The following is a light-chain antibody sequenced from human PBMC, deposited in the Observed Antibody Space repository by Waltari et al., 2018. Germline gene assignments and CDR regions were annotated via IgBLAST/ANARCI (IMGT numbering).Light chain of an antibody. CDR3: QQINIGPPIT. V-gene: IGKV1-39*01. CDR1: QSVRIS. CDR2: AGS. Sequence: DFQLTQSPSSLSASVGDRVTITCRTSQSVRISLNWYQQKTGKAPNLLIYAGSNLQSGVPSRFSGSGSGTDSTLTISSVQPENCATYYCQQINIGPPITFGQGTPLDIK. J-gene: IGKJ5*01.